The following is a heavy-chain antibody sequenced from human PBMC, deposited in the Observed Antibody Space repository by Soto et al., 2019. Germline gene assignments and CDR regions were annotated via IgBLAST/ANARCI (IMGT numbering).Heavy chain of an antibody. CDR2: FFSDVER. CDR3: ARMDGDYNYYALDV. CDR1: GFSLSNGRMG. V-gene: IGHV2-26*01. D-gene: IGHD4-17*01. J-gene: IGHJ6*02. Sequence: QVTLKESGPVLVKHTATLTLTCTVSGFSLSNGRMGVSWIRQPPGQPLEWLAHFFSDVERSYSASMQSRLTLSTDTAGSQVVLTMTNMDPVDTATYYCARMDGDYNYYALDVWGQGTTGTVSS.